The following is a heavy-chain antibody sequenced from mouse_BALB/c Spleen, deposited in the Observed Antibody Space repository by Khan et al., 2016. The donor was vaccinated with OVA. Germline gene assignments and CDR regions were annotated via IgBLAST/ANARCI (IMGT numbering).Heavy chain of an antibody. D-gene: IGHD2-10*01. Sequence: QVRLQQSGAELARPGASVKMSCKASGYTFTSYTMHWVKQRPGQGLEWIGYINPSNGYTNYNQKFRDKATLTADKSSSTAYMQLRSLTSEDSAVYYCARVGPYHANYGAWFAYWGQGTLVTVSA. CDR1: GYTFTSYT. CDR2: INPSNGYT. J-gene: IGHJ3*01. V-gene: IGHV1-4*01. CDR3: ARVGPYHANYGAWFAY.